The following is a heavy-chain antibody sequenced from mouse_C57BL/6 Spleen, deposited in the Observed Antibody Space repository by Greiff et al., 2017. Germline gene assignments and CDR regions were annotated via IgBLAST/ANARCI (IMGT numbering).Heavy chain of an antibody. CDR2: ISSGGDYI. D-gene: IGHD2-4*01. Sequence: EVKVVESGEGLVKPGGSLKLSCAASGFTFSSYAMSWVRQTPEKRLEWVAYISSGGDYIYYADTVKGRFTISRDNARNTLYLQMSSLKSEDTAMYYCTTYDYDVDYWGQGTTLTVSS. CDR3: TTYDYDVDY. V-gene: IGHV5-9-1*02. J-gene: IGHJ2*01. CDR1: GFTFSSYA.